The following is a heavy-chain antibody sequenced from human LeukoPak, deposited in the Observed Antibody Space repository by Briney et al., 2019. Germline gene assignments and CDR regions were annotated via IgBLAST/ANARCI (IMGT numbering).Heavy chain of an antibody. J-gene: IGHJ4*01. D-gene: IGHD1-20*01. CDR3: ARGRGYNWDQIYFVY. V-gene: IGHV4-34*01. CDR2: INHSGSS. Sequence: RTSETPSLTCAVPNGSFSGYFWSWLRQPPGKGLECIGDINHSGSSHYNPSLKNRAVMSIDTPKNEFSLRLTSVTAADTAVYYCARGRGYNWDQIYFVYWGHGTLVTVSS. CDR1: NGSFSGYF.